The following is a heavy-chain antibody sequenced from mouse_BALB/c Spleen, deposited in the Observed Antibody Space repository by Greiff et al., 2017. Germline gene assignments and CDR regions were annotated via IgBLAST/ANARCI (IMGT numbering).Heavy chain of an antibody. CDR1: GFTFSDYY. CDR3: ARDGNYGAMDY. J-gene: IGHJ4*01. D-gene: IGHD2-1*01. Sequence: DVQLVESGGGLVKPGGSLKLSCAASGFTFSDYYMYWVRQTPEKRLEWVATISDGGSYTYYPDSVKGRFTISRDNAKNNLYLQMSSLKSEDTAMYYCARDGNYGAMDYWGQGTSVTVSS. CDR2: ISDGGSYT. V-gene: IGHV5-4*02.